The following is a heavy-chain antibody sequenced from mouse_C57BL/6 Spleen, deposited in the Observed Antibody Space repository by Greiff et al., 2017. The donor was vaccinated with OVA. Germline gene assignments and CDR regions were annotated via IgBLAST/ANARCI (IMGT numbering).Heavy chain of an antibody. J-gene: IGHJ4*01. Sequence: QVQLQQSGAELVKPGASVKMSCKASGYTFTSYWITWVKQRPGQGLEWIGDIYPGSGSTNYNEKFKSKATLTVDTSSSTAYMQLSILTSEDSAVYYCARTGTNYAMDYWGQGTSVTVSS. D-gene: IGHD3-3*01. CDR1: GYTFTSYW. CDR3: ARTGTNYAMDY. V-gene: IGHV1-55*01. CDR2: IYPGSGST.